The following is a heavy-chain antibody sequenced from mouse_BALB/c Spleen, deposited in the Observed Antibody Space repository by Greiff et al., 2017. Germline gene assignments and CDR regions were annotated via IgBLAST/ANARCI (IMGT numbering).Heavy chain of an antibody. J-gene: IGHJ3*01. V-gene: IGHV10-1*02. CDR1: GFTFNTYA. CDR2: IRSKSNNYAT. CDR3: VRPLYDGYSTWFAY. D-gene: IGHD2-3*01. Sequence: EVQLVESGGGLVQPKGSLKLSCAASGFTFNTYAMNWVRQAPGKGLEWVARIRSKSNNYATYYADSVKDRFTISRDDSQSMLYLQMNNLKTEDTAMYYCVRPLYDGYSTWFAYWGQGTLVTVSA.